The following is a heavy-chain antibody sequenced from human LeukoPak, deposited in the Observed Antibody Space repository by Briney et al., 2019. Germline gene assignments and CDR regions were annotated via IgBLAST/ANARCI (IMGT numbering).Heavy chain of an antibody. CDR3: VRERYHGSGAPKFDF. Sequence: GGSLRLSCAASGFTFSSYAMSWVRQAPGKGLEWVSAISGSGGSTYYADSVKGRFTISRDNAKNSLNLQVNSLRAEDTAVYYCVRERYHGSGAPKFDFWGQGTLVTVSS. CDR1: GFTFSSYA. CDR2: ISGSGGST. D-gene: IGHD3-10*01. J-gene: IGHJ4*02. V-gene: IGHV3-23*01.